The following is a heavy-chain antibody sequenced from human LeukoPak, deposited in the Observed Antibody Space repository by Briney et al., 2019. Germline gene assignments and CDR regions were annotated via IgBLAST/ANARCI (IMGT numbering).Heavy chain of an antibody. Sequence: GGSLRLSCAASGFTFSSLWMHWVRRAPGKGLVWVSLIKNDGVTTTYADSVKGQFTITRDNAKNTLYLQMNSLRAEDTAVYYCATGYISAYDYWGRGSLVTVSS. D-gene: IGHD1-1*01. V-gene: IGHV3-74*01. CDR2: IKNDGVTT. CDR3: ATGYISAYDY. J-gene: IGHJ4*02. CDR1: GFTFSSLW.